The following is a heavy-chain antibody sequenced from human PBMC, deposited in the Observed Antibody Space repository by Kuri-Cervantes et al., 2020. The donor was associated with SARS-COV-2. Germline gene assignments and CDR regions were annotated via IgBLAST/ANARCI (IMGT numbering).Heavy chain of an antibody. CDR1: GFTFSSYA. J-gene: IGHJ5*02. CDR3: ARDRNDGWFDP. Sequence: GSLRLSCAASGFTFSSYAMSWVRQAPGKGLEWVSYISSSGSTIYYADSVKGRFTISRDNAKNSLYLQMNSLRAEDTAVYYCARDRNDGWFDPWGQGTLVTVSS. V-gene: IGHV3-48*04. CDR2: ISSSGSTI. D-gene: IGHD1-1*01.